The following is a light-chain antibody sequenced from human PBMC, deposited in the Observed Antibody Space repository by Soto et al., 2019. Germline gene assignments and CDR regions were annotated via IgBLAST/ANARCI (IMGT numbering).Light chain of an antibody. Sequence: QSVLTQPASVSGSPGQSITISCTGTSSDVGGYNSVSWYQQHPGKAPKVMIYDVSNRPSGVSNRFSGSKSGNTASLTISELQAEDEADYYCSSYTSSTTRVFGTGTKLTVL. J-gene: IGLJ1*01. CDR2: DVS. CDR3: SSYTSSTTRV. CDR1: SSDVGGYNS. V-gene: IGLV2-14*01.